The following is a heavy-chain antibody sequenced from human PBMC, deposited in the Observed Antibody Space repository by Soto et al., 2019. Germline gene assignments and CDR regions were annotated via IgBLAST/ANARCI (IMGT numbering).Heavy chain of an antibody. J-gene: IGHJ4*02. CDR1: GFTFSSYA. V-gene: IGHV3-23*01. CDR2: ISGSGGST. Sequence: GGSLRLSCAASGFTFSSYAMSWVRQAPGKGLEWVSAISGSGGSTYYADSVKGRFTISRDNSKNTLYLQMNSLRAEDTAVYYCARNLFYTSYGFGLDYWGQGTMVTVSS. D-gene: IGHD5-18*01. CDR3: ARNLFYTSYGFGLDY.